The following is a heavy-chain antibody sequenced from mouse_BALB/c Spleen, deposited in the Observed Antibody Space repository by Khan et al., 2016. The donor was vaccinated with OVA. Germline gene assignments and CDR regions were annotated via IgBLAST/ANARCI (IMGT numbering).Heavy chain of an antibody. V-gene: IGHV1S81*02. Sequence: QVQLQQSGAELVKPGASVKLSCKASGYTFTSYWMHWVKQRPGQGLEWIGEINPSNGRTNYNEKFKSTATLTVDKSSRTAYMQLSSPTTGDSAVYYCARVITRDYWGQGTTLTVSS. CDR2: INPSNGRT. CDR1: GYTFTSYW. D-gene: IGHD6-1*01. CDR3: ARVITRDY. J-gene: IGHJ2*01.